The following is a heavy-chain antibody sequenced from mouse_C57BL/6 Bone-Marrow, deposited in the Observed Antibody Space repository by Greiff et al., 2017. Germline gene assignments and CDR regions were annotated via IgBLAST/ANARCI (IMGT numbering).Heavy chain of an antibody. Sequence: EVMLVESGGGLVKPGGSLKLSCAASGFTFSSYTMSWVRQTPEKRLEWVATISGGGGNTYYPDSVKGRFTISRDNAKNTLYLQMSSLRSEDTALYYCASPIYYGNYVGFAYWGQGTLVTVSA. J-gene: IGHJ3*01. CDR1: GFTFSSYT. CDR2: ISGGGGNT. CDR3: ASPIYYGNYVGFAY. D-gene: IGHD2-1*01. V-gene: IGHV5-9*01.